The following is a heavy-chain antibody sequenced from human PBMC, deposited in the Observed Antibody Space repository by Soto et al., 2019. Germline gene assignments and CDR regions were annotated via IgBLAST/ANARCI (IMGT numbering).Heavy chain of an antibody. CDR1: GFTFSDYY. CDR2: ISSSGSRI. V-gene: IGHV3-11*01. Sequence: PGGSLRLSCAASGFTFSDYYMSWIRQAPGKGLEWLAYISSSGSRIYYADSLKGRLTISRDNAKNSLYLQMKSLTAEDTAVYYCAREGGMYTSSSYWGQGILVTVSS. D-gene: IGHD6-13*01. CDR3: AREGGMYTSSSY. J-gene: IGHJ4*02.